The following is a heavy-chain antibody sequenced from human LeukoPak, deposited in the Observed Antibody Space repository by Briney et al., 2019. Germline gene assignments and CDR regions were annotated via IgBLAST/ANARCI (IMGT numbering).Heavy chain of an antibody. Sequence: ASVKVSCKASGYTFTSYGISWVRQAPGQGLEWMGWISAYNGNTNYAQKLQGRVTMTTDTSTSTAYMELRSLRSDDTAVYYCTRHGGRDYYDSSEDAFDIWGQGTMVIVSS. V-gene: IGHV1-18*01. J-gene: IGHJ3*02. CDR3: TRHGGRDYYDSSEDAFDI. CDR2: ISAYNGNT. CDR1: GYTFTSYG. D-gene: IGHD3-22*01.